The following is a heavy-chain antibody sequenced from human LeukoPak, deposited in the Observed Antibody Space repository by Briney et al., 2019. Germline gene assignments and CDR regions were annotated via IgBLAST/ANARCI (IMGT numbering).Heavy chain of an antibody. CDR1: GFTFSTYW. CDR2: IKQDGSEK. V-gene: IGHV3-7*01. CDR3: ATYSSDFGRLDP. D-gene: IGHD3-22*01. Sequence: GGSLRLSCVASGFTFSTYWMSWVRQALGKGLEGVANIKQDGSEKNYVDSVKGRFTISRDNAKNTLYLQMNSLRADDTAVYYCATYSSDFGRLDPWGQGTQVTVSS. J-gene: IGHJ5*02.